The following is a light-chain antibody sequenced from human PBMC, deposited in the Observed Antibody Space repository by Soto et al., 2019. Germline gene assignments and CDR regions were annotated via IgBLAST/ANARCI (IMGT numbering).Light chain of an antibody. V-gene: IGLV1-40*01. CDR1: SSNIGAGYD. CDR3: QSYGSSLSVSV. Sequence: QSVLTQPPSVSGAPGQRVTISCTGSSSNIGAGYDVHWYQQLPGTAPKLLIYGNSNRPSGVPDRFSGSKSGTSASLAITGLQAEDEADYSCQSYGSSLSVSVFGGGTKLTVL. CDR2: GNS. J-gene: IGLJ3*02.